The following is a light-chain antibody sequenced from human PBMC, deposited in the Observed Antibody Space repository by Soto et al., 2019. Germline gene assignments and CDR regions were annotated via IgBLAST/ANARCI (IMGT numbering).Light chain of an antibody. CDR3: QQYNNWPRT. CDR2: DAS. Sequence: VMTQSPSSLSLSPGERATLSCRASQSVFNTLAWYQHKPGQAPRLLMYDASTRATGIPARFSGSGSGTEFTLTISSLQSEEFAVYYCQQYNNWPRTFGQGTKVDIK. V-gene: IGKV3-15*01. J-gene: IGKJ1*01. CDR1: QSVFNT.